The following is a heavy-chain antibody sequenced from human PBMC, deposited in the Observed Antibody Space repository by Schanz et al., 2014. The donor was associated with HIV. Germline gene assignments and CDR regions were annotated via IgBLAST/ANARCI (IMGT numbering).Heavy chain of an antibody. D-gene: IGHD2-15*01. CDR3: ARWGRGCSGGSCYWGYYGMDV. Sequence: QVQLVQSGAEVQKPGASVKVSCKASGYTFTTNDINWVRQATGQGLEWMGWMNPNSGNTGYAQKFQGRVTMTTDTSTNTAYMELRRLRSDDTAVYYCARWGRGCSGGSCYWGYYGMDVWGQGTTVTVSS. V-gene: IGHV1-8*01. CDR2: MNPNSGNT. CDR1: GYTFTTND. J-gene: IGHJ6*02.